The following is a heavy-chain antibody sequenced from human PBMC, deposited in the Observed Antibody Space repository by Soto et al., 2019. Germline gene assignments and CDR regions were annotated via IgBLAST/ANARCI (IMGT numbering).Heavy chain of an antibody. J-gene: IGHJ4*02. CDR1: GYTFTTYD. V-gene: IGHV1-18*01. CDR3: ARGGTYGDYVGY. CDR2: ISAYTGNT. D-gene: IGHD4-17*01. Sequence: QVQLVQSGAEVKKPGASVKVSCTASGYTFTTYDITWVRQAPGQGLEWMGWISAYTGNTDYAQDLQDRVTMTTDTSTGTAYMELRSLRSDATAVYYCARGGTYGDYVGYWGQGTLVTVSS.